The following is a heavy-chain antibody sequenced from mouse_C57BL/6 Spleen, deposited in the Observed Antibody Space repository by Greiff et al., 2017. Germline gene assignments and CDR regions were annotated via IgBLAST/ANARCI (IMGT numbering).Heavy chain of an antibody. CDR2: ISSGGSYT. CDR3: ARRQGRYYFDY. V-gene: IGHV5-6*02. CDR1: GFTFSSYG. Sequence: EVMLVESGGDLVKPGGSLKLSCAASGFTFSSYGMSWVRQTPDKRLAWVATISSGGSYTYYPDSVKGRFTISRDNAKNTLYLQMSSLKSEDTAMYYCARRQGRYYFDYWGQGTTLTVSS. J-gene: IGHJ2*01. D-gene: IGHD1-1*01.